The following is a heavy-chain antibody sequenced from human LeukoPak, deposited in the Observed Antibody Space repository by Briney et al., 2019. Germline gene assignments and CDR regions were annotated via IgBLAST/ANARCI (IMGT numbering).Heavy chain of an antibody. CDR3: AREDFDY. J-gene: IGHJ4*02. CDR1: GYTFTGYY. Sequence: ASVKVSCKASGYTFTGYYLNWVRQAPGQRLEWMGRINLNSGGTNYAQNFQGRVTMTRDTSISTAYMELNRLRFDDTAVYYCAREDFDYWGQGTLVTVSS. CDR2: INLNSGGT. V-gene: IGHV1-2*06.